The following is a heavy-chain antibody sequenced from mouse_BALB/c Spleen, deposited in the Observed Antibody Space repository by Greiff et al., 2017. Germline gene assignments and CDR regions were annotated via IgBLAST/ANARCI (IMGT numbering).Heavy chain of an antibody. Sequence: EVQGVESGGGLVKPGGSLKLSCAASGFTFSSYAMSWVRQTPEKRLEWVASISSGGSTYYPDSVKGRFTISRDNARNILYLQMSSLRSEDTAMYYCARGLYYYGSSQYYAMDYWGQGTSVTVSS. D-gene: IGHD1-1*01. J-gene: IGHJ4*01. CDR2: ISSGGST. V-gene: IGHV5-6-5*01. CDR1: GFTFSSYA. CDR3: ARGLYYYGSSQYYAMDY.